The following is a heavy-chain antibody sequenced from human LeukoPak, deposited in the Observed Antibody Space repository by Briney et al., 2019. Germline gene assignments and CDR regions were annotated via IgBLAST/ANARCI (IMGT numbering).Heavy chain of an antibody. D-gene: IGHD5-12*01. CDR1: GFTVSSNY. CDR3: ARVDIVATEGNDY. V-gene: IGHV3-66*01. CDR2: IYNGGNT. Sequence: GGSLRLSCVASGFTVSSNYMSWVRQAPGKGLEWVSIIYNGGNTYYADSVKGRFTISRDNSKNTLYLQMNSLRAEDTAVYYCARVDIVATEGNDYWGQGTLVTVSS. J-gene: IGHJ4*02.